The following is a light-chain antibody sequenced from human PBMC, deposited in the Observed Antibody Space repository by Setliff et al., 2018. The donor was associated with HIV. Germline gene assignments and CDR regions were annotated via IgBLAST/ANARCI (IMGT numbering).Light chain of an antibody. CDR1: SSDIGSYYY. V-gene: IGLV2-14*03. CDR3: SSYSSNSTPYV. Sequence: LTQPPSASGSPGQSVTISCTGTSSDIGSYYYVSWYQQHPGKAPKLVIYDVSNRPSGVSDRFSGSRSGNTASLTISGLQAEDEADYYCSSYSSNSTPYVFGSGTKVTVL. J-gene: IGLJ1*01. CDR2: DVS.